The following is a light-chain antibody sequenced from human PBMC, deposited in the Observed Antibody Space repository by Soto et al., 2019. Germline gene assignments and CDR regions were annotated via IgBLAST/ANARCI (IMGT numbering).Light chain of an antibody. CDR2: GAS. Sequence: EIVLTQSPGTLSLSPGERATLSCRASQSVSSSSLAWYQQNPGQAPRLLIYGASTRAPGVPARFSGSGSGTEFILTISGLEPEDSGIYHCHQHGGSPETFGQGTKVDNK. V-gene: IGKV3-20*01. CDR1: QSVSSSS. CDR3: HQHGGSPET. J-gene: IGKJ1*01.